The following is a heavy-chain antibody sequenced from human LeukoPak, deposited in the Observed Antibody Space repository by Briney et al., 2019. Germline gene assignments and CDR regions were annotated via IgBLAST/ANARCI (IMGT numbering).Heavy chain of an antibody. CDR2: IIPILGIA. J-gene: IGHJ4*02. CDR3: ASYCSSTSCYRG. Sequence: SVKVSCKASGGTFSSYAISWVRQAPGQGLEWMGRIIPILGIANYAQKFQGRVTITADKSTSTAYMELSSLRSEDTAVYYCASYCSSTSCYRGWGQGTLVTVSS. V-gene: IGHV1-69*04. CDR1: GGTFSSYA. D-gene: IGHD2-2*02.